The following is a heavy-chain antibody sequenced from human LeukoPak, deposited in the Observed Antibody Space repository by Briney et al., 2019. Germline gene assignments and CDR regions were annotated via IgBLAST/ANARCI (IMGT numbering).Heavy chain of an antibody. CDR3: ARLGMDGDYFTVGDY. Sequence: GASVKVSCKASGGTFSSYAISWVRQAPGQGLEWMGRIIPILGIANYAQKFQGRVTITADKSTSTAYMELSSLRSEDTAVYYCARLGMDGDYFTVGDYWGQGTLVTVSS. CDR1: GGTFSSYA. V-gene: IGHV1-69*04. J-gene: IGHJ4*02. D-gene: IGHD4-17*01. CDR2: IIPILGIA.